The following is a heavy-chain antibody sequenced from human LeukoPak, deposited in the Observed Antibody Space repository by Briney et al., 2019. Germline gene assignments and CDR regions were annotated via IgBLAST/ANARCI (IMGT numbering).Heavy chain of an antibody. V-gene: IGHV3-21*01. Sequence: GGSLRLSCAASGFTFSSYSMNWVRQAPGKGLEWVSSISSSSSYIYYADSVKGRFTISRDNAKNSLYLQMNSLRADDPAVYYCARDPTIVVVPAAMFDYWGQGTLVTVSS. J-gene: IGHJ4*02. CDR1: GFTFSSYS. CDR2: ISSSSSYI. D-gene: IGHD2-2*01. CDR3: ARDPTIVVVPAAMFDY.